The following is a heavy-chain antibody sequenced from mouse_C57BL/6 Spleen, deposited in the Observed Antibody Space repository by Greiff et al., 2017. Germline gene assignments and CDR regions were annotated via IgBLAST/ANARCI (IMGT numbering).Heavy chain of an antibody. D-gene: IGHD3-1*01. J-gene: IGHJ3*01. Sequence: EVKLMESGGGLVQPGGSMKLSCVASGFTFSNYWMNWVRQSPEKGLEWVAQIRLKSDNYATHYAESVKGRFTISRDDSKSSVYLQMNNLRAEDTGIYYCTGGAPRAYWGQGTLVTVSA. CDR3: TGGAPRAY. V-gene: IGHV6-3*01. CDR2: IRLKSDNYAT. CDR1: GFTFSNYW.